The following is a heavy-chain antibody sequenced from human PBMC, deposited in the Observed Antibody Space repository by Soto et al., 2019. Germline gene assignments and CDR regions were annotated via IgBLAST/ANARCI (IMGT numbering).Heavy chain of an antibody. CDR1: GFSLTTSGVG. D-gene: IGHD3-3*01. CDR3: AHRVLRTVFGLVTTNAIYFDF. Sequence: QITLNESGPTVVRPTETLTLTCRFSGFSLTTSGVGVGWIRQSPGKAPEWLALMYWDDDKRYSASLKSRLTITKDTSKNQVVLTVSDLDPTDTATYYCAHRVLRTVFGLVTTNAIYFDFWGQGTTVAVSS. CDR2: MYWDDDK. V-gene: IGHV2-5*02. J-gene: IGHJ4*02.